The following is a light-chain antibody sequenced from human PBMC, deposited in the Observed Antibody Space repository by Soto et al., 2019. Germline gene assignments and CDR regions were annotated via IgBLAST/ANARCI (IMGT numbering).Light chain of an antibody. J-gene: IGKJ1*01. CDR1: ESIRGW. V-gene: IGKV1-5*03. Sequence: DIQMTQSPSTVSASVGDRVTITCRASESIRGWLAWFQQKPGKGPELLISQASNLESGVPSRFSGSGSGADFILTIRSLQPDDFATYVCQEYYIYPWTFGQGTKVEVK. CDR2: QAS. CDR3: QEYYIYPWT.